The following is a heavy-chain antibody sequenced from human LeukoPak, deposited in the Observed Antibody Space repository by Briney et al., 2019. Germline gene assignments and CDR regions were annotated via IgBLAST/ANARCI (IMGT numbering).Heavy chain of an antibody. CDR2: IYYTGIT. CDR3: ARESALGVERVGGYFDY. V-gene: IGHV4-38-2*02. J-gene: IGHJ4*02. CDR1: SYSIRNGYY. Sequence: SETLSLTCNVSSYSIRNGYYWGWVRQSPGKGLEWIGSIYYTGITYYNPSLKSRVTISIDTSKNQFSLKLTSVTATDTVVYYCARESALGVERVGGYFDYWGQGALVTVFS. D-gene: IGHD1-26*01.